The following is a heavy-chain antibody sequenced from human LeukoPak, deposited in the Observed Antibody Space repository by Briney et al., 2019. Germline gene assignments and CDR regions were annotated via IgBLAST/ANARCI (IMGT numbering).Heavy chain of an antibody. V-gene: IGHV4-34*01. CDR1: GGSFSGYY. D-gene: IGHD2-2*01. CDR3: ARYCSSTSCYDAFDV. Sequence: SETLSLTCAVYGGSFSGYYWSWIRQPPGKGLEWIGEINHSGSTNYNPSLKSRVTISVDTSKNQFSLKLSSVTAADTAVYYCARYCSSTSCYDAFDVWGQGTMVTVSS. J-gene: IGHJ3*01. CDR2: INHSGST.